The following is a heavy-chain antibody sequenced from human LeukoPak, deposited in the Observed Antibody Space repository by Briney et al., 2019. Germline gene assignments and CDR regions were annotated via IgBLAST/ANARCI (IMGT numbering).Heavy chain of an antibody. CDR3: ARDVRGGYCSGGSCYYNWFDP. J-gene: IGHJ5*02. CDR1: GYTFTGYY. Sequence: GASVKVSCKASGYTFTGYYMHWVRQAPGQGLEWMGGIIPIFGTANYAQKFQGRVTITADKSTSTAYMELSSLRSEDTAVYYCARDVRGGYCSGGSCYYNWFDPWGQGTLVTVSS. CDR2: IIPIFGTA. V-gene: IGHV1-69*06. D-gene: IGHD2-15*01.